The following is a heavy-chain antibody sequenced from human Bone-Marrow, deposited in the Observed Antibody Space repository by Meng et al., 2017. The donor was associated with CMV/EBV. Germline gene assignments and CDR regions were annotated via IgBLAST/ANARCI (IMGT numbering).Heavy chain of an antibody. J-gene: IGHJ4*02. CDR2: IYSGGST. CDR1: GFTFSSYS. Sequence: GGSLRLSCAASGFTFSSYSMNWVRQAPGKGLEWVSVIYSGGSTYYADSVKGRFTISRDNSKNTMYLQMNSLRAEDTAMYYCARVVGRFDYWGQGTLVNVSS. CDR3: ARVVGRFDY. V-gene: IGHV3-53*01. D-gene: IGHD1-26*01.